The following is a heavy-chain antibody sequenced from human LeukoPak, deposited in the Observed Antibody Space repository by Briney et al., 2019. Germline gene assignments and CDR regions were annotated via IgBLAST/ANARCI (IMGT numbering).Heavy chain of an antibody. CDR3: ARGSGDY. J-gene: IGHJ4*02. CDR2: LKPDGSET. Sequence: PGGSLRLSCAASGLTFSGYWLNWVRQAPGKGLEWVASLKPDGSETYYVDPVKGRFTISRDNAKKSLYLQMTSLRAEDTAVYYCARGSGDYSGQGILVTVSS. V-gene: IGHV3-7*04. CDR1: GLTFSGYW.